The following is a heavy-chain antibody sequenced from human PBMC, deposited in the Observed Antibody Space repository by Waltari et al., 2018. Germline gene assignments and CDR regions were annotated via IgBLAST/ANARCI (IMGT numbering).Heavy chain of an antibody. D-gene: IGHD1-26*01. V-gene: IGHV4-39*07. CDR3: ARGGSSYYDAYGT. CDR1: GVSFNDDNTY. CDR2: IYSTGST. J-gene: IGHJ3*02. Sequence: QLQLQESGPGLVKPSETLSLTFTVSGVSFNDDNTYWGWIRQPPGEGLEWVGSIYSTGSTYYKTSLKSRVTVSIDTPNNQFSLKLTSVTAADTAVYFCARGGSSYYDAYGTWGQGSMVIVSS.